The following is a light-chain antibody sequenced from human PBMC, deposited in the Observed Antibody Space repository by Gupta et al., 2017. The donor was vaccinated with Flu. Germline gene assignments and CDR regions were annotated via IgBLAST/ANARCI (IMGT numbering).Light chain of an antibody. CDR3: QHYENCPWT. CDR1: QSVSNS. J-gene: IGKJ1*01. CDR2: GPS. V-gene: IGKV3-15*01. Sequence: ELVMTQSPATLSLSPGERATLSCRASQSVSNSLAWYQQKPGQAPRLLIYGPSTRAADIPARFSGSGSGTEFTLTISSLQSEDIAVYYCQHYENCPWTFGQGTKVEIK.